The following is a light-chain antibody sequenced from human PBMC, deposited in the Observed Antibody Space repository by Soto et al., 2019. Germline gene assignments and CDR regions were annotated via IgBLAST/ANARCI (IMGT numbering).Light chain of an antibody. J-gene: IGKJ5*01. Sequence: DIQMTRSRDSLSASVGDRVTISCRASQSIYSHLAWYQQKPGKAPKLLIYDASNLETGVPSRFSGSGSGTDFTVTISSLQPEDFATYSCQQYYNLPITFGQGTRREIK. V-gene: IGKV1-33*01. CDR2: DAS. CDR1: QSIYSH. CDR3: QQYYNLPIT.